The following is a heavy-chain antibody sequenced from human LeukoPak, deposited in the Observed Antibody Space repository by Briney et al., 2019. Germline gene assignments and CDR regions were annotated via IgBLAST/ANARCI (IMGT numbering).Heavy chain of an antibody. CDR2: IYYSGST. D-gene: IGHD3-10*01. CDR1: GGSISSGDYY. CDR3: ARVKYYYGSGFDY. Sequence: SETPSLTCTVSGGSISSGDYYWSWSRQPPGKGLEWIGYIYYSGSTYYNPSLKSRVTISVDTSKNQFSLKLSSVTAADTAVYYCARVKYYYGSGFDYWGQGTLVTVSS. V-gene: IGHV4-30-4*01. J-gene: IGHJ4*02.